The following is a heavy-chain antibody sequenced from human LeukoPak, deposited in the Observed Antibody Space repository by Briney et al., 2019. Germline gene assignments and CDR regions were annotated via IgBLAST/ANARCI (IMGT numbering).Heavy chain of an antibody. CDR2: IYYSGST. D-gene: IGHD6-19*01. J-gene: IGHJ4*02. CDR1: GGSISSSSYY. CDR3: ARVYSSEYYFDY. Sequence: SETLSLTCTVSGGSISSSSYYRGWIRQPPGKGLEWIGSIYYSGSTYYNPSLKSRVTISVDTSKNQFSLKLSSVTAADTAVYYCARVYSSEYYFDYWGQGTLVTVSS. V-gene: IGHV4-39*01.